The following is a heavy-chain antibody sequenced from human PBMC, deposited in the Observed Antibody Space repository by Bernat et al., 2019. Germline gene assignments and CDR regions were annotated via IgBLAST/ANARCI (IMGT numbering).Heavy chain of an antibody. CDR2: VNSDGSST. Sequence: EVHLVESGGGLVQPGGSLRLPCAASGFTFSNYWMHWVRQAPGKGLVWVSRVNSDGSSTNYADSVKGRFTISRDNAKNTLYMQMNSLRAEDTAVYYCAGSIAAADTASFDMWGQGTMVTVSS. D-gene: IGHD6-13*01. CDR3: AGSIAAADTASFDM. J-gene: IGHJ3*02. V-gene: IGHV3-74*01. CDR1: GFTFSNYW.